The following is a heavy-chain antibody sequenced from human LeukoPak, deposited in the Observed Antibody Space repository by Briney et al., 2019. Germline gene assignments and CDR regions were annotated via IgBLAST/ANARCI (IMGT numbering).Heavy chain of an antibody. J-gene: IGHJ4*02. CDR1: GFIFSPYT. CDR3: ARDRGYYFDY. CDR2: ISSDITYI. Sequence: GGSLRLSCAASGFIFSPYTMNWVRQAPGKGLEWVSSISSDITYIFYADSVKGRFTVSRDNAKNSLYLQMSSLRAEDTAVYYCARDRGYYFDYWGQGILVTVSS. V-gene: IGHV3-21*06. D-gene: IGHD5-24*01.